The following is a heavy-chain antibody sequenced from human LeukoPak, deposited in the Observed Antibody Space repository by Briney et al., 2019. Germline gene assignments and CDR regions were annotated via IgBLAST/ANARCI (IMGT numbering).Heavy chain of an antibody. J-gene: IGHJ4*02. CDR1: GYSSTTYW. V-gene: IGHV5-51*01. D-gene: IGHD1-26*01. CDR2: IYPGDSDT. Sequence: GESLQSSCKGSGYSSTTYWIGWARQMPGKGLEWMGIIYPGDSDTRYSPSFQGQVTISADKSISTAYLQWSSLKASDTAMYYCARRLSGATHDYWGQGTLVTVSS. CDR3: ARRLSGATHDY.